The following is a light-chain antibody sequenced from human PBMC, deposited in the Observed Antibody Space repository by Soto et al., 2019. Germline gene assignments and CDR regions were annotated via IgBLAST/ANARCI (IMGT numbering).Light chain of an antibody. V-gene: IGKV3-15*01. J-gene: IGKJ2*01. CDR2: AAS. CDR1: QSVRSN. Sequence: EIVMTQSPATLSVSPGERATLSCRASQSVRSNLAWYQQKPGQAPKLLIYAASTRATGIPARFSGSGSGTEFTLTISSLQSEDFAVYYCQQYNNWPYTFGQGTKLEIK. CDR3: QQYNNWPYT.